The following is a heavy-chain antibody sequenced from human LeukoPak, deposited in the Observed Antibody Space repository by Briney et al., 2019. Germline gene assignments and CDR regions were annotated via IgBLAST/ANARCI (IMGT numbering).Heavy chain of an antibody. D-gene: IGHD5-18*01. CDR2: ISYDASNK. V-gene: IGHV3-30*01. Sequence: GRSLRLSCAACGFTFSSYGMRWVRQAAGRGIEWVEVISYDASNKYYADSVKARSTISRDNSKNMLYLQMNSLRAEDTAVYYCARDGYDTAIVYYFDYWGQGTLVTVSS. J-gene: IGHJ4*02. CDR3: ARDGYDTAIVYYFDY. CDR1: GFTFSSYG.